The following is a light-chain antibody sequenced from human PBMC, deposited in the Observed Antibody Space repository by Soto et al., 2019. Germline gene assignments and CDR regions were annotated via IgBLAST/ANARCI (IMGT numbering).Light chain of an antibody. CDR1: QSITSN. J-gene: IGKJ4*01. V-gene: IGKV3-15*01. Sequence: EIVMTQSPVTLSLSPGDTATLSCRASQSITSNLAWYQQKPGQPPRLLIYGASTRATGIPARFSGSGSGTEFTLTISNLQSEDFAVYYCQQYSSRVTFGGGTQLEIE. CDR3: QQYSSRVT. CDR2: GAS.